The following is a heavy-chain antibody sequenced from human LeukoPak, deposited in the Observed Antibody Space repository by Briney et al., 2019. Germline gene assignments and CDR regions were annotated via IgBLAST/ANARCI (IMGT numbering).Heavy chain of an antibody. CDR1: GFSFSDNY. CDR2: ISNSGSYT. Sequence: GGTLRLSCAASGFSFSDNYMSWIRQAPGKGLEWVSYISNSGSYTNYPDSVKGRFTISRDNAKNSLYLQMNSLRDEDTAVYYCARARGAGPGGHFDYWGQGTLVTVSS. V-gene: IGHV3-11*05. CDR3: ARARGAGPGGHFDY. J-gene: IGHJ4*02. D-gene: IGHD6-19*01.